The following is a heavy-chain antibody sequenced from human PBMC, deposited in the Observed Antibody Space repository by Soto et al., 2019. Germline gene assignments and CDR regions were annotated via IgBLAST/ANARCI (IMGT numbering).Heavy chain of an antibody. CDR1: EFTFSSYA. Sequence: EVQLLDSGGGLVQPGGSLRLSCAASEFTFSSYAMNWIRQAPGKGLEWVSVISGSGDSTYYADSVKGRFTISRDNSKNTLYLQMNSLRAEDTAVYYCARRGPGTYFDYWGQGTLVTVSS. CDR3: ARRGPGTYFDY. V-gene: IGHV3-23*01. J-gene: IGHJ4*02. CDR2: ISGSGDST. D-gene: IGHD6-13*01.